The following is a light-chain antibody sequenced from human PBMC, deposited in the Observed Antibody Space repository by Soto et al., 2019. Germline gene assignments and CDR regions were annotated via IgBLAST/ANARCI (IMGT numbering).Light chain of an antibody. CDR2: GVS. J-gene: IGKJ5*01. CDR3: HQYNNWPIT. V-gene: IGKV3-15*01. CDR1: QRVNLY. Sequence: EVVLTQSPATLSVSPGEGATLSCRASQRVNLYLAWYQQKPGQAPRVIIYGVSTRATGVPGRFSGSGSGTEFPLTISTLQSEDSAVYYCHQYNNWPITFGQGTRLEIK.